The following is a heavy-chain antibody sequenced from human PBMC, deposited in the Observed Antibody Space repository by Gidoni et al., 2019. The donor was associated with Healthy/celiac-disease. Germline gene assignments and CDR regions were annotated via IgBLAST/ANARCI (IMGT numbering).Heavy chain of an antibody. Sequence: QVQLVESGGGVVQPGRSLRLSCAASGFTFSSYGMHWVRQAPSKGLEWVAVIWYDGSNKYYADSVKGRFTISRDNSKNTLYLQMNSLRAEDTAVYYCARAVGGYDIDYWGQGTLVTVSS. V-gene: IGHV3-33*01. CDR3: ARAVGGYDIDY. CDR1: GFTFSSYG. D-gene: IGHD5-12*01. J-gene: IGHJ4*02. CDR2: IWYDGSNK.